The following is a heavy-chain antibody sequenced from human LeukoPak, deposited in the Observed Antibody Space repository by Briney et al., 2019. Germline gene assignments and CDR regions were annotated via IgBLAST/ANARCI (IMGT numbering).Heavy chain of an antibody. J-gene: IGHJ4*02. Sequence: GGSLRLSCAASGFTFSSYWMHWVRQAPGKGLEWVSAICGSDGSRYYADSVKGRFTISRDNSKNTLYLQMNSLIGEDTAVYYCAKGGSPSCYSSSGYWGQGTLVTVSS. CDR3: AKGGSPSCYSSSGY. CDR1: GFTFSSYW. V-gene: IGHV3-23*01. CDR2: ICGSDGSR. D-gene: IGHD2-2*01.